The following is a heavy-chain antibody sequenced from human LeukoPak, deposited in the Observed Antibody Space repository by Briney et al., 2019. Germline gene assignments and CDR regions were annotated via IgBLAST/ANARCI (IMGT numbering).Heavy chain of an antibody. J-gene: IGHJ4*02. D-gene: IGHD6-13*01. CDR2: INQDGTEK. CDR1: GFTFSSYW. V-gene: IGHV3-7*03. Sequence: GRSLRLSCAASGFTFSSYWMSWVRQAPGEGLEWVAKINQDGTEKAYVDSVRGRFTISRDNAKNSLFLQMNSLRVEDTAVYYCARGPLIAAAGTWWGQGTLVTVSS. CDR3: ARGPLIAAAGTW.